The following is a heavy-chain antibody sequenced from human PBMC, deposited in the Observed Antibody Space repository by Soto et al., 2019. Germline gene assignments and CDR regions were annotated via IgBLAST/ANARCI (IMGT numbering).Heavy chain of an antibody. J-gene: IGHJ6*02. CDR3: ARDPLGYCSGGSCYSGDYYYYGMDV. D-gene: IGHD2-15*01. Sequence: SETLSLTCPVSGGSISSSSYYWGWIRQPPGKGLEWIGSMDYSGSTYYNPSLKSRVTISVDTSKNQFSLKLSSVTAADTAVYYCARDPLGYCSGGSCYSGDYYYYGMDVWGQGTTVTVSS. CDR1: GGSISSSSYY. V-gene: IGHV4-39*07. CDR2: MDYSGST.